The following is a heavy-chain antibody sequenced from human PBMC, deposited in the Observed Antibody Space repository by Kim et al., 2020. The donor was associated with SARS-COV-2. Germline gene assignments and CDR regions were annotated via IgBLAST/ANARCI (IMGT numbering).Heavy chain of an antibody. V-gene: IGHV4-59*01. CDR3: ARDRGIAAPGTYWYFDL. CDR1: RGSISTYY. D-gene: IGHD6-13*01. CDR2: ISYRGNT. J-gene: IGHJ2*01. Sequence: SETLSLTCSVSRGSISTYYWSWLRQSPGKGLEWIGYISYRGNTNYNPSLKSRVTISVDTSKNHFSLTLKSVTATDTAVYYCARDRGIAAPGTYWYFDLWGRGTLVTVSS.